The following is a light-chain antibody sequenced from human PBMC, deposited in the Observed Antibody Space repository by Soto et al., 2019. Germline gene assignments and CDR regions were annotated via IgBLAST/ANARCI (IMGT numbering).Light chain of an antibody. CDR2: AAS. CDR3: QQSYSSTPT. J-gene: IGKJ1*01. Sequence: DIQMTQSTSTLSGSVGDRVTITFRSSQSIINDLNCYQQKPGKAPKLLIFAASSLQSGVPSRFSGSRSGPDFTLTISSLQNEDFATYYCQQSYSSTPTFGQGTKVDIK. CDR1: QSIIND. V-gene: IGKV1-39*01.